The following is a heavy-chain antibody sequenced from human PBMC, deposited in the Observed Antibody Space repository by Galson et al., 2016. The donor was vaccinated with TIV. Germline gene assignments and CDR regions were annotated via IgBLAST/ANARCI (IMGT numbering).Heavy chain of an antibody. J-gene: IGHJ4*02. Sequence: SLRLSCAASGFTFRNYAVHWVRQAPGKGLEWVGYISFDGGEKHYPDSAKGRFTISRDNTKNTLDLQINSLRAEDTAVYYCSRGETRFGGNAVYLGQGTVVIVSS. D-gene: IGHD4-23*01. V-gene: IGHV3-30*14. CDR1: GFTFRNYA. CDR2: ISFDGGEK. CDR3: SRGETRFGGNAVY.